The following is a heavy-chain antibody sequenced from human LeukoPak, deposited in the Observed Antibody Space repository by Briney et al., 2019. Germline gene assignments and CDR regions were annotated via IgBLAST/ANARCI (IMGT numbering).Heavy chain of an antibody. D-gene: IGHD1-20*01. CDR1: GFTFSSYT. J-gene: IGHJ4*02. CDR2: IYYSGST. CDR3: ARDSVITGTTDY. V-gene: IGHV4-31*02. Sequence: LRLSCAASGFTFSSYTMNWVRQHPGKGLEWIGYIYYSGSTYYNPSLKSRVTISVDTSKNQFSLKLSSVTAADTAVYYCARDSVITGTTDYWGQGTLVTVSS.